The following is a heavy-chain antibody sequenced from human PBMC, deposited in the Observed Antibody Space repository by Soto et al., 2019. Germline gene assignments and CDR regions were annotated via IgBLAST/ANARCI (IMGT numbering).Heavy chain of an antibody. CDR3: ASSFGVAAAGPFDY. CDR1: GGSIGSGGYY. V-gene: IGHV4-31*03. D-gene: IGHD6-13*01. CDR2: IYYSGST. Sequence: QVQLQESGPGLVKPSQTLSLTCTVSGGSIGSGGYYWSWIRQHPGKGLEWIGYIYYSGSTYYNPSLKSRVTISVDTSKTQFSLKLSSVTAADTAVYYCASSFGVAAAGPFDYWGQGTLVTVSS. J-gene: IGHJ4*02.